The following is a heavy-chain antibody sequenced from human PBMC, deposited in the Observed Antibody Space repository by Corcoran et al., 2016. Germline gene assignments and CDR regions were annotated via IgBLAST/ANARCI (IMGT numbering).Heavy chain of an antibody. V-gene: IGHV3-48*02. CDR3: AIRSDAGRAFDI. CDR1: GFTFSTYN. J-gene: IGHJ3*02. Sequence: EVQLVESGGGLEQPGGSLRLSCAASGFTFSTYNMNWVRQAPGKGLEWVSYISSSGGTIYSADSVKGRFTISRDNAKNSLYLQMNSLRDEDTAVYYCAIRSDAGRAFDIWGQGTMVTVSS. D-gene: IGHD1-26*01. CDR2: ISSSGGTI.